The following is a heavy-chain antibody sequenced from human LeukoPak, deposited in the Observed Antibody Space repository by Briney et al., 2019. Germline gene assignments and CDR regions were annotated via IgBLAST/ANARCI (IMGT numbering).Heavy chain of an antibody. CDR2: IYYSGST. V-gene: IGHV4-39*01. J-gene: IGHJ3*02. CDR3: ARYGSGIRDAFDI. Sequence: PSETLSLTCTVSGGSISSSSYYWCWIRQPPGKGLEWIGSIYYSGSTYYNPSLKSRVTISVDTSKNQFSLKLSSVTAADTAVYYCARYGSGIRDAFDIWGQGTMVTVSS. D-gene: IGHD3-10*01. CDR1: GGSISSSSYY.